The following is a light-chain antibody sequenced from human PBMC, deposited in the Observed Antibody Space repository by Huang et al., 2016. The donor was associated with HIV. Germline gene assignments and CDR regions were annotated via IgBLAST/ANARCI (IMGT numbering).Light chain of an antibody. CDR3: QQYDTWPPLT. CDR1: QSVGGK. CDR2: GAS. J-gene: IGKJ4*01. V-gene: IGKV3-15*01. Sequence: ILLTQFPATLSVSPGQRVTLSCRARQSVGGKLAWYQQRPGQAPRLLIYGASTRVPTIPDRFSGSGSGTEFTLTIISLQSEDFAVYYCQQYDTWPPLTFGGGTKV.